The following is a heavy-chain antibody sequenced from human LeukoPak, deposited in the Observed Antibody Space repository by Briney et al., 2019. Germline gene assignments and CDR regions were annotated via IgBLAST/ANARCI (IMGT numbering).Heavy chain of an antibody. CDR3: ASGGGYHYDFDY. J-gene: IGHJ4*02. V-gene: IGHV3-21*01. D-gene: IGHD5-12*01. CDR2: ICSSSSYI. Sequence: PGGSLRLSCAASGFTFSSYGMNWVRQAPGKGLEWVSSICSSSSYIYYADSVKGRFTISRDNAKNSLYLQMNSLRAEDTAVYYCASGGGYHYDFDYWGQGTLVTVSS. CDR1: GFTFSSYG.